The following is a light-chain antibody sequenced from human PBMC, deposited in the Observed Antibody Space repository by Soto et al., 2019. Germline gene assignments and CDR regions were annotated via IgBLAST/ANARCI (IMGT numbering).Light chain of an antibody. V-gene: IGKV3-20*01. CDR2: GAS. J-gene: IGKJ2*01. Sequence: EIVLTQCPGTLSLSPGERATLSCRASQSVSSSYLAWYQQKPGQAPRLLIYGASSRATGIPDRFSGSGSGTDFTLTISRLEPEDFAVYYCQQGSTFGQGTKLEIK. CDR3: QQGST. CDR1: QSVSSSY.